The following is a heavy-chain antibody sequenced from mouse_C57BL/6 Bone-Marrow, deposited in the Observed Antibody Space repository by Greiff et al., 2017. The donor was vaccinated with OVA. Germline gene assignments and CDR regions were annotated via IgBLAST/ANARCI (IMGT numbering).Heavy chain of an antibody. CDR1: GYTFTDYY. CDR2: INPYNGGT. V-gene: IGHV1-19*01. J-gene: IGHJ2*01. CDR3: ARTLDD. Sequence: DVKLQESGPVLVKPGASVKMSCKASGYTFTDYYMNWVKQSHGKSLEWIGVINPYNGGTSYNQKFKGKATLTVDKSSSTAYMELNSLTSEDSAVYYCARTLDDWGQGTTLTVSS.